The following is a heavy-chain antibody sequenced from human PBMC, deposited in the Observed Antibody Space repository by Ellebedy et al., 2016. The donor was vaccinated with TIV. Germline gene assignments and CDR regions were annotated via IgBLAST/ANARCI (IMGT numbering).Heavy chain of an antibody. J-gene: IGHJ5*02. D-gene: IGHD1-26*01. CDR3: TSGTNYGRGS. CDR2: IYSGGST. V-gene: IGHV3-53*01. CDR1: GFTVSSNY. Sequence: GGSLRLXXAASGFTVSSNYMSWVRQAPGKGLEWVSLIYSGGSTSYADSVKGRFTISRDNFKNTLYLQMNSLRVEDTALYYCTSGTNYGRGSWGQGTLVTVSS.